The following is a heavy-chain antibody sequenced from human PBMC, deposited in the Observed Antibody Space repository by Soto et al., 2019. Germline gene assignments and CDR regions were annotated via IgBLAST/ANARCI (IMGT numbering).Heavy chain of an antibody. V-gene: IGHV3-15*01. CDR1: GFTFSNAW. D-gene: IGHD3-22*01. J-gene: IGHJ4*02. CDR2: IKSKNDGGTT. Sequence: GGSVRLSCAASGFTFSNAWMSWIRQAPGKGLEWVGSIKSKNDGGTTDYAEAVRGRVTNARDDTKNKLYRQMNTLKTDDTAVYYCTTQKTMIVVVYYFDYWGQGTLVTVSS. CDR3: TTQKTMIVVVYYFDY.